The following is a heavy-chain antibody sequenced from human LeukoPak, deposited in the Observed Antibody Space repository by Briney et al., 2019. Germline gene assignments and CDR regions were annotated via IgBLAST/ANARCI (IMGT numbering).Heavy chain of an antibody. D-gene: IGHD6-19*01. CDR1: GGSFSGYY. CDR3: ARLPAVAGAFDY. J-gene: IGHJ4*02. V-gene: IGHV4-34*01. CDR2: INHSGST. Sequence: SETLSLTCAVYGGSFSGYYWSWIRQPPGKGLEWIGEINHSGSTNYNPSLKSRVTISVDTSKNQFSLKLSSVTAADTAVYYCARLPAVAGAFDYWGQGTLVTVSS.